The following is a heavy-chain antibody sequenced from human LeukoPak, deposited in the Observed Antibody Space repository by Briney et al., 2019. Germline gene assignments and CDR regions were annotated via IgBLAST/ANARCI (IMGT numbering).Heavy chain of an antibody. D-gene: IGHD6-13*01. Sequence: SETLSLTCTVTGGSISRYYWSWIRQPPGKGLEWIGYIYYSGSTNYNPSLKSRVTISVDTSKNQFSLKLSSVTAADTAVYYCARGRPYSSSWFDYWGQGTLVTVSS. V-gene: IGHV4-59*01. CDR3: ARGRPYSSSWFDY. CDR2: IYYSGST. J-gene: IGHJ4*02. CDR1: GGSISRYY.